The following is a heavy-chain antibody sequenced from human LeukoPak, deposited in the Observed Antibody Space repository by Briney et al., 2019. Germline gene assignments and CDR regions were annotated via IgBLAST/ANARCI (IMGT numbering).Heavy chain of an antibody. V-gene: IGHV3-43*02. CDR2: ITANGDST. J-gene: IGHJ4*02. D-gene: IGHD2-21*02. Sequence: AGGSLRLSCAASGFSFAYYAMHWVRQAPGKGLEWVSLITANGDSTYYADSVKGRFTISRDNSKNSLSLQMNSLRTEDTALYYRAKDIEAGTAGFSFDYWGQGTLVAVSS. CDR1: GFSFAYYA. CDR3: AKDIEAGTAGFSFDY.